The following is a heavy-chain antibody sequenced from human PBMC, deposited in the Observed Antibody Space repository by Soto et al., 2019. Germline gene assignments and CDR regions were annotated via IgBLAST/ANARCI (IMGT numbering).Heavy chain of an antibody. D-gene: IGHD5-18*01. CDR3: ARGRGYSYGLDP. J-gene: IGHJ5*02. Sequence: SETLSLTCTVSGASISSINNYWSWIRQPPGEGLEWIGFISYSGTTSYSPSLKSRVAISLDTSKNQFSLSLNFVTAADTAVYYCARGRGYSYGLDPWGQGSLVTVS. CDR2: ISYSGTT. V-gene: IGHV4-30-4*01. CDR1: GASISSINNY.